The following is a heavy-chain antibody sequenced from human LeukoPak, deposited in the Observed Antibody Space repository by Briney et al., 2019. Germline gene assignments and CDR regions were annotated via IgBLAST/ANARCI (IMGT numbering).Heavy chain of an antibody. Sequence: SETLSLTCTVSGGSISSYYWSWIRQPPGKGLEWIGYIYYSGSTNYNPSLKSRVTISVDTSKNQFSLKLSSVTAADTAVYYCARHKSGRDAAMAYYFDYWGQGTLVTVSS. CDR1: GGSISSYY. V-gene: IGHV4-59*08. CDR2: IYYSGST. CDR3: ARHKSGRDAAMAYYFDY. J-gene: IGHJ4*02. D-gene: IGHD5-18*01.